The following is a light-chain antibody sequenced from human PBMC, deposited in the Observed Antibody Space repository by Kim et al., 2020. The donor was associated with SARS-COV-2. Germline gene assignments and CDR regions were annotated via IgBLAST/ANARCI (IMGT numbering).Light chain of an antibody. Sequence: PGERATLSCRASQSIGSYLAWYQQRPGQAPRLLIYDASHRAAGIPARFSGSGSGTDFTLTISSLESEDFGVYYCQQRNNWPPEFTFGPGTKVDIK. J-gene: IGKJ3*01. V-gene: IGKV3-11*01. CDR3: QQRNNWPPEFT. CDR2: DAS. CDR1: QSIGSY.